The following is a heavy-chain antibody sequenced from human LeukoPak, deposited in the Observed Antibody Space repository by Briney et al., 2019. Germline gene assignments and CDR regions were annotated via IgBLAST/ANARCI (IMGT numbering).Heavy chain of an antibody. J-gene: IGHJ4*02. V-gene: IGHV3-49*04. CDR1: GFTFGVYA. CDR3: TRGSRAEDY. Sequence: GRSLRLXCTASGFTFGVYAMSWVRQAPGKGLEWVGFIRSKAYGVTTEYAASVKGRFTISRDDSKSIAYLQMNSPKTEDTAVYYCTRGSRAEDYWGQGTLVTVSS. CDR2: IRSKAYGVTT.